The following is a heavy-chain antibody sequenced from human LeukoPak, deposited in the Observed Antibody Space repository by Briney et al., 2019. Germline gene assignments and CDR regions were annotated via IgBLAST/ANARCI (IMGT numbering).Heavy chain of an antibody. CDR2: IRYDGSNK. D-gene: IGHD5-18*01. J-gene: IGHJ6*03. V-gene: IGHV3-30*02. CDR3: AKDGQAMTKGDYYYYMDV. Sequence: GGSLRLSCAASGFTFSSYGMHWVRQAPGKGLEWVAFIRYDGSNKYYADSVKGRFTISRDNSKNTLYLQMNSLRAEDTAVYYCAKDGQAMTKGDYYYYMDVWGKGTTVTISS. CDR1: GFTFSSYG.